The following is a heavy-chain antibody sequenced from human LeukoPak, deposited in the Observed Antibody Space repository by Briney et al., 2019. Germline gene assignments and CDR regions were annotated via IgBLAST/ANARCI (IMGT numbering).Heavy chain of an antibody. J-gene: IGHJ4*02. CDR3: ARTQGLSGITMVRGVIVPFDY. CDR1: GYTFTSYD. D-gene: IGHD3-10*01. CDR2: MNPNSGNT. Sequence: ASVKVSCKASGYTFTSYDINWVRQATGQGLEWMGRMNPNSGNTGYAQKFQGRVTMTRNTSISTAYMELSSLRSEDTAVYYCARTQGLSGITMVRGVIVPFDYWGQGTLVTVSS. V-gene: IGHV1-8*01.